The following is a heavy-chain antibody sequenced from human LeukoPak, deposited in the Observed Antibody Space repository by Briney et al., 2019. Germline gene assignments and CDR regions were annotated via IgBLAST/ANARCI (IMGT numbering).Heavy chain of an antibody. J-gene: IGHJ6*02. CDR3: ARIYDFYNYYGMDV. CDR2: MNPNSGNT. CDR1: GYXFTSYD. D-gene: IGHD3-3*01. V-gene: IGHV1-8*01. Sequence: VASVKVSCKASGYXFTSYDINWVRQATXXGXEWMGWMNPNSGNTGYAQKFQGRVTMTRNTSISTAYMELSSLRSEDTAVYYCARIYDFYNYYGMDVWGQGTTVTVSS.